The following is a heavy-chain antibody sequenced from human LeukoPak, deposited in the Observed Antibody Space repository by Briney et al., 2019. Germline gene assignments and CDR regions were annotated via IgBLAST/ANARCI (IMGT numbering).Heavy chain of an antibody. V-gene: IGHV3-72*01. CDR2: IRNKPKSYTT. D-gene: IGHD6-19*01. Sequence: GGSLRLSCAASGFTFSSYSMNWVRQAPGKGLEWVARIRNKPKSYTTDYAASVKGRFIISRDDSKNSAYLQMNNLKIEDTALYYCADVTYASAWWHDYWGQGTLVTVSS. J-gene: IGHJ4*02. CDR3: ADVTYASAWWHDY. CDR1: GFTFSSYS.